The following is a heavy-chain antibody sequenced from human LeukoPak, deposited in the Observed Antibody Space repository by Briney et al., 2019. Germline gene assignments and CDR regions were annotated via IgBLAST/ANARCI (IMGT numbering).Heavy chain of an antibody. V-gene: IGHV1-2*02. D-gene: IGHD3-10*01. Sequence: ASVKVSCKASGYTFTGYYMHWVRQAPGQGLEWMGIINPSGGSTSYAQKFQGRVTMTRDTSISTAYMELSRLRSDETAVYYCARDKVTMVRGVPRRTTDYYSYSYMDVWGKGTTVTVSS. CDR2: INPSGGST. CDR3: ARDKVTMVRGVPRRTTDYYSYSYMDV. CDR1: GYTFTGYY. J-gene: IGHJ6*03.